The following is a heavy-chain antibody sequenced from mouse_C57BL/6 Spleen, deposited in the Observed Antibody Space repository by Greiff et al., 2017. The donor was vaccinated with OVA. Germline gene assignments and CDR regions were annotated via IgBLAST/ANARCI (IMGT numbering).Heavy chain of an antibody. Sequence: QVQLQQSGPELVKPGASVKISCKASGYAFSSSWMNWVKQRPGKGLEWIGRIYPGDGDTNYNGKFKGKATLTADKSSSTAYRQLSSLTSEDSAVYFCSRGGSITTDGNFDYWGQGTTLTVSS. CDR2: IYPGDGDT. D-gene: IGHD1-2*01. CDR1: GYAFSSSW. CDR3: SRGGSITTDGNFDY. V-gene: IGHV1-82*01. J-gene: IGHJ2*01.